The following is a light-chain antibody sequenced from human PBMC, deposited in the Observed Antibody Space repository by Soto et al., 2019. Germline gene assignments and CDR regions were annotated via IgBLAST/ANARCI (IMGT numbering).Light chain of an antibody. CDR3: QQYNNWPPRVT. CDR1: QSVNSN. CDR2: GIS. V-gene: IGKV3-15*01. Sequence: MTQSLAILSVSPGESATLSCRASQSVNSNYLAWYQQHPGQPPRLLIYGISTRATGIPARFSGSGSGTEFALTISSLQSEDFAFYYCQQYNNWPPRVTFGPGTKVDI. J-gene: IGKJ3*01.